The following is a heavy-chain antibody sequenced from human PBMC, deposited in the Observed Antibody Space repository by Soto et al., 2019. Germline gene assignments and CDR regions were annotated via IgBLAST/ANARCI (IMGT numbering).Heavy chain of an antibody. CDR3: ARTSASSWYWFDY. CDR1: GGSISSSSYY. CDR2: IYYSGST. Sequence: SETLSLTCTVSGGSISSSSYYWGWIRQPPGKGLEWIGSIYYSGSTYYNPSLKSRVTISVDTSKNQFSLKLSSVTAADTAVYYCARTSASSWYWFDYWGQGTLVTVSS. D-gene: IGHD6-13*01. J-gene: IGHJ4*02. V-gene: IGHV4-39*01.